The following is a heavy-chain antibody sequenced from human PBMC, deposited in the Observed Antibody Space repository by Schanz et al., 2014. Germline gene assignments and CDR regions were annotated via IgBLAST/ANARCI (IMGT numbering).Heavy chain of an antibody. D-gene: IGHD3-9*01. CDR3: AKDHAGSDILTALGN. CDR2: ISGSGGST. J-gene: IGHJ4*02. Sequence: EVQLLESGGGLVQPGGSLRLSCAASGFTFTNYAMTWVRQAPGKGLEWVSGISGSGGSTYDADSVKGRFTISRDNSKNTLYLQMNSLRAEDTAVDYCAKDHAGSDILTALGNWGQGTLVTVSS. CDR1: GFTFTNYA. V-gene: IGHV3-23*01.